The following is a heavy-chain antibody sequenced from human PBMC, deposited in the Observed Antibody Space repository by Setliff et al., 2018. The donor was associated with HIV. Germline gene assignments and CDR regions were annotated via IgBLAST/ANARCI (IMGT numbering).Heavy chain of an antibody. J-gene: IGHJ3*02. Sequence: PSETLSLTCAVSADSIGTDHWWNWVRQPPGKGLEWIGEISQSGKTNYHPSLKSRITISMEASKTHFSLTLNSVTAADTAVYYCARDDYVWGSQGDDAFDIWGQGTMVTVSS. V-gene: IGHV4-4*02. CDR2: ISQSGKT. CDR1: ADSIGTDHW. D-gene: IGHD3-16*01. CDR3: ARDDYVWGSQGDDAFDI.